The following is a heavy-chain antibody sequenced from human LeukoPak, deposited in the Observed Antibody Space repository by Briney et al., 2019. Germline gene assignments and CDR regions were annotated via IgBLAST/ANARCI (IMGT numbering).Heavy chain of an antibody. V-gene: IGHV3-74*01. CDR3: ARVQGNSSGPVDY. CDR2: INSDGSST. Sequence: PGGSLRLSCAASGFTFSSYWMHWVRQAPGKGLVWVSRINSDGSSTSYADSVKGRFTISRDNAKNTLYLQMNSLRAEDTAVYYCARVQGNSSGPVDYWGQGTLVTVSS. CDR1: GFTFSSYW. J-gene: IGHJ4*02. D-gene: IGHD6-19*01.